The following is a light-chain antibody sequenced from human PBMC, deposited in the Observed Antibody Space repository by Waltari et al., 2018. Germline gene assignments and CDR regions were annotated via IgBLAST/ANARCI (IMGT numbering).Light chain of an antibody. CDR2: GVS. Sequence: ILTQSPATLSLSPGARATLSCMASPSVSSYLAWYQQKPGQAPRHLIYGVSNRATGMPDRLSGRGSGTEVTLTISSLEPEGFGVYYCQKYKSSPWTFSEGTKVEIK. CDR1: PSVSSY. J-gene: IGKJ1*01. CDR3: QKYKSSPWT. V-gene: IGKV3-20*01.